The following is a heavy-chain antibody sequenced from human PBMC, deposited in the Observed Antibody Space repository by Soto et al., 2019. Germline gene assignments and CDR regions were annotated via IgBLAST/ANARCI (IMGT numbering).Heavy chain of an antibody. V-gene: IGHV1-3*01. CDR1: GYTFTSYA. J-gene: IGHJ4*02. CDR3: ARPSARTGSSLGY. D-gene: IGHD6-13*01. CDR2: INAGNGNT. Sequence: ASVKVSCKASGYTFTSYAMHWLRQAPGQRLEWMGWINAGNGNTKYSQKFQGRVTIARDTSASTAYMELSSLRSEDTAVYYCARPSARTGSSLGYWGQGTLVTVSS.